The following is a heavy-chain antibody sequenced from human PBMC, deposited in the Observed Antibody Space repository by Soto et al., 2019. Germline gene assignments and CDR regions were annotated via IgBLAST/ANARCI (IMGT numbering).Heavy chain of an antibody. CDR1: GGSISSGDYY. Sequence: QVQLQESGPGLVKPSETLSLTCTVSGGSISSGDYYWSWIRQPPGKGLEWIGFINHRGTINYNPSLRSRVTISIDTSKNEFSLNLRSVTAADTAVYYCARDLYYYDSSGYFHWYFDLWGRGTLVTVSS. V-gene: IGHV4-30-4*01. J-gene: IGHJ2*01. CDR2: INHRGTI. D-gene: IGHD3-22*01. CDR3: ARDLYYYDSSGYFHWYFDL.